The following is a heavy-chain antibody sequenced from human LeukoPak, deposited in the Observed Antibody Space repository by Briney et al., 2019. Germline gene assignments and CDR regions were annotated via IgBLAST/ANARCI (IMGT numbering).Heavy chain of an antibody. CDR1: GGSFSGYY. Sequence: SETLSLTCAVYGGSFSGYYWSWIRQPPGKGLEWIGEINHSGSTNYNPSLKSRVTISVDTSKNQFSLKLSSVTAADTAVYRCASRGGRYKIDYWGQGTLGTGSS. CDR3: ASRGGRYKIDY. J-gene: IGHJ4*02. V-gene: IGHV4-34*01. CDR2: INHSGST. D-gene: IGHD6-19*01.